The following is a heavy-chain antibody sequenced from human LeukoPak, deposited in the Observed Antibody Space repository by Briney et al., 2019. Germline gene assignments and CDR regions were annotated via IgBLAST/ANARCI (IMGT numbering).Heavy chain of an antibody. CDR1: GGSFSGYY. Sequence: SETLPLTCAVYGGSFSGYYWSWIRQPPGKGLEWIGEINHSGSTNYNPSLKSRVTISVDTSKNQFSLKLSSVTAADTAVYYCARGAMVRGVKYQIYYYYYMDVWGKGTTVTVSS. CDR3: ARGAMVRGVKYQIYYYYYMDV. V-gene: IGHV4-34*01. CDR2: INHSGST. D-gene: IGHD3-10*01. J-gene: IGHJ6*03.